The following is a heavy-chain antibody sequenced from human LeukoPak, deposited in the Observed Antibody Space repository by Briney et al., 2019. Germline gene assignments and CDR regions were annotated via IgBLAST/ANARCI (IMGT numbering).Heavy chain of an antibody. CDR3: ARCPGDIAAAGTEVSGFDP. J-gene: IGHJ5*02. D-gene: IGHD6-13*01. V-gene: IGHV4-34*01. CDR1: GGSFSGYY. Sequence: SETLSLTCAVYGGSFSGYYWSWIRQPAGKGLEWIGEINHSGSTNYNPSLKSRVTISVDTSKNQFSLKLSSVTAADTAVYYCARCPGDIAAAGTEVSGFDPWGQGTLVTVSS. CDR2: INHSGST.